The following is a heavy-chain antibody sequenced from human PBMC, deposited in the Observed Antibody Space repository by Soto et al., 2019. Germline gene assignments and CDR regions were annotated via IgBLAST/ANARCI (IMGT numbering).Heavy chain of an antibody. Sequence: ASVKVSCKVSVYTLTELSMHWVRQAPGKGLEWMGGFDPEDGETIYAQKFQGRVTMTEDTSTDTAYMELSSLRSEDTAVYYSATPASSEVWFDPWGQGTQVTVSS. J-gene: IGHJ5*02. V-gene: IGHV1-24*01. CDR3: ATPASSEVWFDP. CDR1: VYTLTELS. CDR2: FDPEDGET.